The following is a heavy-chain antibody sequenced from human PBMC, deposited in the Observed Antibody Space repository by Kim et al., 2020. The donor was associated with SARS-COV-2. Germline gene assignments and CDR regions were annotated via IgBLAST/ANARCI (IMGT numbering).Heavy chain of an antibody. CDR2: IGTTANT. D-gene: IGHD5-12*01. J-gene: IGHJ4*02. CDR1: GFAFSTYD. V-gene: IGHV3-13*01. CDR3: TRVKGYGGNGYFVY. Sequence: GGSLRLSCAASGFAFSTYDMHWVRHRAGEGLEWVSTIGTTANTYYRGPVEGRFTISRDDAKNALYLQMDSLRAEDTAVYYCTRVKGYGGNGYFVYWGQG.